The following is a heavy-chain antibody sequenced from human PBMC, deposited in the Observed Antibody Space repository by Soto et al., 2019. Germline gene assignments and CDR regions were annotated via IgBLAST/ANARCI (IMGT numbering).Heavy chain of an antibody. J-gene: IGHJ4*02. Sequence: ASVKVSCKASGYTFTSYAMHWVRQAPGQRLEWMGWINAGNGNTKYSQKFQGRVTITRDTSASTAYMELSSLRSDDTAVYYCARGQWLGTLPDRNDYWGQGTLVTVSS. V-gene: IGHV1-3*01. CDR2: INAGNGNT. D-gene: IGHD6-19*01. CDR3: ARGQWLGTLPDRNDY. CDR1: GYTFTSYA.